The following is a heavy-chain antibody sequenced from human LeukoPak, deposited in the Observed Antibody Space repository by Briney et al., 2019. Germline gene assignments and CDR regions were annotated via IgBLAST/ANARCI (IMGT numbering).Heavy chain of an antibody. J-gene: IGHJ4*02. D-gene: IGHD3-16*01. CDR3: ARDTPFGGH. CDR1: GFTVSSNY. V-gene: IGHV3-53*01. CDR2: LYSGGST. Sequence: PGGSLRLSCAASGFTVSSNYMSWVRQAPGKGLEWVSVLYSGGSTNYADSVQGRFTISRDSSKNTLFLHMNSLRAEDTAVYYCARDTPFGGHWGQGTLATVSS.